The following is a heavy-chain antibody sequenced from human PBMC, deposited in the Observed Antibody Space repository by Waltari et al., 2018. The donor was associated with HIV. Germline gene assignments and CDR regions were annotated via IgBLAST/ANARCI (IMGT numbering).Heavy chain of an antibody. CDR3: ARGSLLRNWLDP. D-gene: IGHD3-22*01. Sequence: QIHLVQSGAEVKKPGASVKVSCKPSGYTFRDYGISWVRQAPGQGLEWMGWISGLSEERRNYAQKFQGRVTLSTDTSTTTAYMELRSLRSDDTAIYYCARGSLLRNWLDPWGQGTLVTVSS. CDR2: ISGLSEERR. J-gene: IGHJ5*02. V-gene: IGHV1-18*01. CDR1: GYTFRDYG.